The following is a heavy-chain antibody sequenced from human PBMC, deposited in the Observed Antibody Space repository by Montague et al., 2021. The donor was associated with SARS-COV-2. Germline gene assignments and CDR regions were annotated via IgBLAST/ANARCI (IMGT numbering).Heavy chain of an antibody. CDR3: AKTLMTTVTTWAFDI. CDR2: ISGSGGST. V-gene: IGHV3-23*01. CDR1: GFTFSSYA. D-gene: IGHD4-17*01. J-gene: IGHJ3*02. Sequence: SLRLSCPASGFTFSSYAMSWVRQAPGKGLEWVSAISGSGGSTYYADPVKGRFTISRDNSKNTLYLQMNSLRAEDTAVYYCAKTLMTTVTTWAFDIWGQGTMVTVSS.